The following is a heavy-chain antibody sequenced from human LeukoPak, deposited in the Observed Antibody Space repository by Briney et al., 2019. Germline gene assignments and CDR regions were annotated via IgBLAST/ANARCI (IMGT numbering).Heavy chain of an antibody. CDR1: GFTFSSYA. CDR3: AKEAPDHYYDSS. CDR2: ISGSGGST. V-gene: IGHV3-23*01. D-gene: IGHD3-22*01. Sequence: QTGGSLRLSCAASGFTFSSYAMSWVRQAPGKGMEWVSAISGSGGSTYYADSVKGRFTISRENSKNPLYLQMNSLSAEDTAVYYCAKEAPDHYYDSSWGQGTLVTVSS. J-gene: IGHJ4*02.